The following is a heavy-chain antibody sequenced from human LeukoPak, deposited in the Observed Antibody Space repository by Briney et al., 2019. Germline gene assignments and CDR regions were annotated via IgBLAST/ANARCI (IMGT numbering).Heavy chain of an antibody. CDR3: ARDTYYYDSSGYYRGYYYYYMDV. J-gene: IGHJ6*03. CDR2: IYTSGST. Sequence: SETLSLTCTVSGGSIGSGSYYWSWLRQPAGKGLEWIGRIYTSGSTNYNPSLKSRVTIVVDTSKNHFSLKLSSVTAADTAVYYCARDTYYYDSSGYYRGYYYYYMDVWGKGTTVTVSS. CDR1: GGSIGSGSYY. D-gene: IGHD3-22*01. V-gene: IGHV4-61*02.